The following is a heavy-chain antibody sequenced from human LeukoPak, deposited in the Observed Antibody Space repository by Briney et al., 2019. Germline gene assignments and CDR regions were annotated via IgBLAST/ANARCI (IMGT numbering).Heavy chain of an antibody. V-gene: IGHV3-7*01. J-gene: IGHJ3*02. CDR2: IKQDGSEK. D-gene: IGHD3-22*01. Sequence: GGSLGLSCAASGFTFSSYWMSWVRQAPGKGLEWVANIKQDGSEKYYVDSVKGRFTISRDNAKNSLYLQMNSLRAEDTAVYYCASAGSGYYYISAFDIWGQGTMVTVSS. CDR1: GFTFSSYW. CDR3: ASAGSGYYYISAFDI.